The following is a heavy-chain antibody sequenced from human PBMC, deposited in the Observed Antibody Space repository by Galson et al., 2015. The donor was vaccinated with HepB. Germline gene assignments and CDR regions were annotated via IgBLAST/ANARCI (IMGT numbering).Heavy chain of an antibody. Sequence: SETLSLTCAVYGGSFSGYYWSWIRQPPGKGLEWIGEINHSGSTNYNPSLKSRVTISVDTSKNQFSLKLSSVTAADPAVYYCARDGPLAQLERRVPDYWGQGTLVTVSS. CDR2: INHSGST. J-gene: IGHJ4*02. V-gene: IGHV4-34*01. D-gene: IGHD1-1*01. CDR3: ARDGPLAQLERRVPDY. CDR1: GGSFSGYY.